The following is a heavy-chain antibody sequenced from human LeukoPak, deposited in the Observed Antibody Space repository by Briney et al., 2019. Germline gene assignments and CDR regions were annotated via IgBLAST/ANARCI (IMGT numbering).Heavy chain of an antibody. Sequence: PSETLSLTCTVSGGSISSCYWGWIRQPPGKGLEWIGYIYYSGSTNYNPSLKSRVTISVDTSKNQFSLKLSSVTAADTAVYYCARGLYDFWSGPLFDYWGQGTLVTVSS. D-gene: IGHD3-3*01. CDR1: GGSISSCY. CDR3: ARGLYDFWSGPLFDY. J-gene: IGHJ4*02. V-gene: IGHV4-59*01. CDR2: IYYSGST.